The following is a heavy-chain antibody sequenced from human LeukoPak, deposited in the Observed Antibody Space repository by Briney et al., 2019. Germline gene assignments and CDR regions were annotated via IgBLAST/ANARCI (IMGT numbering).Heavy chain of an antibody. D-gene: IGHD5-24*01. CDR1: GFTFSSYG. V-gene: IGHV3-30*18. Sequence: GGSLRLSCAASGFTFSSYGMHWVRQAPGKGLEWVAVISYDGSNKYYAGSVKGRFTISRDNSKNTLYLQMNSLRAEDTAVYYCAKDRRDGYNVIDYWGQGTLVTVSS. CDR3: AKDRRDGYNVIDY. J-gene: IGHJ4*02. CDR2: ISYDGSNK.